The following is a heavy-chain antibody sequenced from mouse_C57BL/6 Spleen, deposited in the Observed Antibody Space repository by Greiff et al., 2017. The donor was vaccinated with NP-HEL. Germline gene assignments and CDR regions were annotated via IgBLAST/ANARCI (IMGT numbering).Heavy chain of an antibody. Sequence: EVQLQQSGAELVRPGASVKLSCTASGFNIKDDYMHWVKQRPEQGLEWIGWIDPENGDTEYASKFQGKATITADTSSNTAYLQLSSLTSEDTAVYYCTTSGSNDNGYWYFDVWGTGTTVTVSS. D-gene: IGHD2-12*01. CDR1: GFNIKDDY. CDR3: TTSGSNDNGYWYFDV. J-gene: IGHJ1*03. V-gene: IGHV14-4*01. CDR2: IDPENGDT.